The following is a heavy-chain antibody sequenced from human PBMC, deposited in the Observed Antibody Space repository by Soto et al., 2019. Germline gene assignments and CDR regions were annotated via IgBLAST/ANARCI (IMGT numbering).Heavy chain of an antibody. V-gene: IGHV4-34*01. CDR3: ARDGNYYGSGSYPGIDY. CDR1: GGSFSGYY. J-gene: IGHJ4*02. D-gene: IGHD3-10*01. CDR2: INHSGST. Sequence: SETLSLTCAVYGGSFSGYYWSWIRQPPGKGLEWIGEINHSGSTNYNPSLKSRVTISVDTSKNQFSLKLSSVTAADTAVHYCARDGNYYGSGSYPGIDYWGQGTLVTVSS.